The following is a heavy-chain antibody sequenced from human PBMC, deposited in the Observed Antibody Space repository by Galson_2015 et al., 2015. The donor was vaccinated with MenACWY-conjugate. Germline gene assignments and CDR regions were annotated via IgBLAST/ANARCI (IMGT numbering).Heavy chain of an antibody. CDR1: GFTFSSYA. D-gene: IGHD5-12*01. V-gene: IGHV3-23*01. Sequence: SLRLSCAASGFTFSSYAMSWVRQAPGKGLEWVSAITNGGSVTYYADSVKGRFTISRDNSKDTEFLQMNSLRAEDTAVYYCAKGRGYSGYDSLDFWGQGTLVTVSS. CDR3: AKGRGYSGYDSLDF. CDR2: ITNGGSVT. J-gene: IGHJ4*02.